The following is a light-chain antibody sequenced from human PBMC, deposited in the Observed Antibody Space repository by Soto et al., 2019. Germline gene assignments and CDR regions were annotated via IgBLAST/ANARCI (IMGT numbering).Light chain of an antibody. J-gene: IGKJ4*01. CDR1: QSVKSN. CDR3: QQYNDWPLT. CDR2: GAS. V-gene: IGKV3-15*01. Sequence: EKVMTQSPAALSVSPGERATLSCRASQSVKSNLAWYQQKPGQATRLLLYGASTRATGIPARCSGSASGTEFTLTISSLQSEDSAVYYCQQYNDWPLTFGGGTKVEIK.